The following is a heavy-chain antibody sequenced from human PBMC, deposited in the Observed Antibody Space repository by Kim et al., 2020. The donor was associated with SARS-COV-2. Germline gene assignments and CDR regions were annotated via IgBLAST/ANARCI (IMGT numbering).Heavy chain of an antibody. J-gene: IGHJ6*04. CDR3: ARHSGESNGSSWVYGMDD. CDR1: GGPINSPTYY. Sequence: SETLSLTCIIAGGPINSPTYYWGWVRQPPGKGLEWIASIYYSGTTYYNPSLRSRVTMSVDTSENQFSLILRSLTAADTVKYYCARHSGESNGSSWVYGMDDWGKETPV. V-gene: IGHV4-39*01. D-gene: IGHD6-13*01. CDR2: IYYSGTT.